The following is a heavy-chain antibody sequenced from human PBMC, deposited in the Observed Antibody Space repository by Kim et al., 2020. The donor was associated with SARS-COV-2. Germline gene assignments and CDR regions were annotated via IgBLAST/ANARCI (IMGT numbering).Heavy chain of an antibody. D-gene: IGHD3-10*01. CDR2: IYSGGST. Sequence: GGSLRLSCAASGFTVSSNYMSWVRQAPGKGLEWVSVIYSGGSTYYADSVKGRFTISRHNSKNTLYLQMNSLRAEDTAVYYCASENMVRGVIGETQGPYGMDVWGQGTTVTVSS. J-gene: IGHJ6*02. V-gene: IGHV3-53*04. CDR3: ASENMVRGVIGETQGPYGMDV. CDR1: GFTVSSNY.